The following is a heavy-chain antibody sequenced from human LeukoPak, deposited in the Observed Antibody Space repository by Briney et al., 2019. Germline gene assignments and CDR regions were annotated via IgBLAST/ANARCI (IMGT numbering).Heavy chain of an antibody. CDR1: GGSISSGDYY. Sequence: SETLSLTCTVSGGSISSGDYYWSWIRQPPGKGLEWIGYIYYSGSTYYNPSLKSRVTISVDTSKNQFSLKLSSVTAADTAVYYCARGYTVTTYYYYSYMDVWGKGTTVTVSS. D-gene: IGHD4-11*01. CDR2: IYYSGST. J-gene: IGHJ6*03. V-gene: IGHV4-30-4*01. CDR3: ARGYTVTTYYYYSYMDV.